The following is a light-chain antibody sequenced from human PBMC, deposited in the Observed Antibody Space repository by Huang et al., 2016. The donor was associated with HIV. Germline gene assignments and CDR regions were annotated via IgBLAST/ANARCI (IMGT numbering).Light chain of an antibody. CDR1: QNVRNN. CDR3: QQYDNWPPGLT. CDR2: DTS. Sequence: EIMMTQSPATLSVSPGGRATLSCRASQNVRNNLAWYQQKTGHAPRLLIYDTSTRASGIPARFSGSGSGTEFTLTISGLQSEDFAIYYCQQYDNWPPGLTFGGGTKVEI. J-gene: IGKJ4*01. V-gene: IGKV3D-15*01.